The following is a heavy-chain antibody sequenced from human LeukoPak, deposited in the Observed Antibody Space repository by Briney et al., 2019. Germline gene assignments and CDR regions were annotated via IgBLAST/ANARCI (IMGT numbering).Heavy chain of an antibody. V-gene: IGHV4-59*01. CDR3: VNGAGRDFGY. CDR2: IYYTGIT. CDR1: GASISSSY. D-gene: IGHD3-10*01. Sequence: PSETLSLTCTVSGASISSSYWSWIRQPPGKGLEWIGYIYYTGITNYNPSLRSRVTMSLDTSKNQPSLRLTSVTAADTAMYYCVNGAGRDFGYWGQGTLVTVSS. J-gene: IGHJ4*02.